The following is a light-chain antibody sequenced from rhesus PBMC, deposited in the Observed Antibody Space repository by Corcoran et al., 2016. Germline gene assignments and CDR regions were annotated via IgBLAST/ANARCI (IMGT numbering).Light chain of an antibody. CDR1: SSDIGANNR. V-gene: IGLV2-13*03. J-gene: IGLJ1*01. CDR3: SSYGSGSTNI. Sequence: QAAPTQSPSVSGSPGQSVTISCTGTSSDIGANNRVSWYQQSPGKAPKLMIYDVNKRPSGVSDRFSGSKSGSTASLTISGLQAEDEADYYCSSYGSGSTNIFGDGTRLTVL. CDR2: DVN.